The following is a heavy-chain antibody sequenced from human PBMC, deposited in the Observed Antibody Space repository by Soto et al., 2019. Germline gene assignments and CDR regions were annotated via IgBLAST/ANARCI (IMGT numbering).Heavy chain of an antibody. D-gene: IGHD3-3*01. CDR3: ARGNYYDFWSGYSRVNWFDP. J-gene: IGHJ5*02. V-gene: IGHV1-2*04. Sequence: ASVKVSCKASGYTFTGYYMHWVRQAPGQGLEWMGWINPNSGGTNYAQKFQGWVTMTRDTSISTAYMELSRLRSDDTAVYYCARGNYYDFWSGYSRVNWFDPWGQGTLVTVSS. CDR2: INPNSGGT. CDR1: GYTFTGYY.